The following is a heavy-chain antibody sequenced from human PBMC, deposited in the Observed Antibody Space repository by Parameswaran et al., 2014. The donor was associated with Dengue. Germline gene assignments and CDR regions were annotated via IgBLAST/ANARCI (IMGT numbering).Heavy chain of an antibody. J-gene: IGHJ5*02. CDR2: INPNSGGT. CDR3: ASSGQSSTSSARGWFDP. V-gene: IGHV1-2*02. D-gene: IGHD2-2*01. Sequence: VRQAPGQGLEWMGWINPNSGGTNYAQKFQGRVTMTRDTSISTAYMELSRLRSDDTAVHYCASSGQSSTSSARGWFDPWGQGTLVTVSS.